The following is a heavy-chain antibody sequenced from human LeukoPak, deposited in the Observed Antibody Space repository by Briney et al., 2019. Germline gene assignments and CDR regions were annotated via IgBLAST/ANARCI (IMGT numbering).Heavy chain of an antibody. V-gene: IGHV4-59*01. CDR3: ARDMTGYYDSSGYYYSRAFDI. CDR2: VSYSGST. CDR1: GGSMSIYY. D-gene: IGHD3-22*01. Sequence: SETLSLTCSVAGGSMSIYYWSWIRQPPGKGLEWIGYVSYSGSTTYNPSLKSRVTISVDTSKNQFSLKLSSVTAADTAVYYCARDMTGYYDSSGYYYSRAFDIWGQGTMVTVSS. J-gene: IGHJ3*02.